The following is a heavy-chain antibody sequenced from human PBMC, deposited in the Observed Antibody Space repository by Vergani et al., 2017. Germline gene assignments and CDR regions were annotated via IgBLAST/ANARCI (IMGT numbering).Heavy chain of an antibody. V-gene: IGHV4-30-4*01. Sequence: QVQLQESGPGLVKPSQTLSLTCTVSGGSISSGDYYWSWIRQPPGKGLEWIGYIYYSGSTYYNPSLKSRVTISVATSKNQFSLKLSSVTAADTAVYYCARVRLGYYDSSGYYYEEGAFDIWGQGTMVTVSS. CDR2: IYYSGST. D-gene: IGHD3-22*01. J-gene: IGHJ3*02. CDR3: ARVRLGYYDSSGYYYEEGAFDI. CDR1: GGSISSGDYY.